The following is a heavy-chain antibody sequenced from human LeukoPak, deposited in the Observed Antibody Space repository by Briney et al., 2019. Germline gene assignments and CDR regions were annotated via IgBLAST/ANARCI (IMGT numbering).Heavy chain of an antibody. V-gene: IGHV3-53*01. D-gene: IGHD3/OR15-3a*01. J-gene: IGHJ5*02. CDR1: GFTVSSNY. CDR2: IYSGGST. CDR3: ARDGLGNWFDP. Sequence: GGSLRLSCAASGFTVSSNYMSWVRQAPGKGLEWVSVIYSGGSTYYADSVKGRFTISRDNSKNTLYLQMNSLRAEDTAVYYCARDGLGNWFDPWGQGTLVTVSS.